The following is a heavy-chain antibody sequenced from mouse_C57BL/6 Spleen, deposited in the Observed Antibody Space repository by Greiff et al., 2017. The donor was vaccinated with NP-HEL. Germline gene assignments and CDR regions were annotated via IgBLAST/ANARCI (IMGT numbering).Heavy chain of an antibody. CDR2: IDPNSGGT. V-gene: IGHV1-72*01. CDR3: AIGPNYYDYDEGFAY. CDR1: GYTFTSYW. D-gene: IGHD2-4*01. Sequence: QVQLQQPGAELVKPGASVKLSCKASGYTFTSYWMHWVKQRPGRGLEWIGRIDPNSGGTKYNEKFKSKATLTVDEPSSTAYMQLSSLTSEDSAVYYCAIGPNYYDYDEGFAYWGQGTLVTVSA. J-gene: IGHJ3*01.